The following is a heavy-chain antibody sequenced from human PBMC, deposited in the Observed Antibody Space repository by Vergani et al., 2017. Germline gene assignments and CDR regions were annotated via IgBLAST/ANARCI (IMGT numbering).Heavy chain of an antibody. V-gene: IGHV3-21*04. D-gene: IGHD2-21*01. CDR2: ISVVTSYI. CDR3: ADLYGDDGFSPF. Sequence: VQLVESGGGLVKPGGSLRLSCAASGFTFSSYTMNWVRQAPGKGLEWISSISVVTSYIYYGDSVKGRFSISRDNAKNSVFLQINSLRAEDTAFYYCADLYGDDGFSPFWGQGTLVTVSS. CDR1: GFTFSSYT. J-gene: IGHJ4*02.